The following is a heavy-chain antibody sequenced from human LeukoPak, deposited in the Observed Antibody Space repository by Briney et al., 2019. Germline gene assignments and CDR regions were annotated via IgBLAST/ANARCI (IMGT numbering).Heavy chain of an antibody. CDR3: AKLGYDSSGPPRLVDY. CDR2: ISYDGSKK. J-gene: IGHJ4*02. V-gene: IGHV3-30*18. CDR1: GFTFMSYA. Sequence: PGGSLRLSCAASGFTFMSYAMHWVRQAPGKGLEWVAFISYDGSKKFYAESVKGRFTISRDNSKNTLDLQINSLRPEDTAVYFCAKLGYDSSGPPRLVDYWGQGTLVTVSS. D-gene: IGHD3-22*01.